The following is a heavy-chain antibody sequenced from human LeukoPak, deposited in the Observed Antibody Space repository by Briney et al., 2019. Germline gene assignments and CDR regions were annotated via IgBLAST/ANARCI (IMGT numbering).Heavy chain of an antibody. D-gene: IGHD2/OR15-2a*01. Sequence: GQSLKISCKGSRYTFSNYWSAWVRQMPGKGLEWMGIIYPGDSDTRYSPSFQGQVTISADKSNNTAYLQWSSLKASDTATYYCARGISGCNDVGCSNWFDPWGQGTLVTVSS. V-gene: IGHV5-51*01. CDR2: IYPGDSDT. J-gene: IGHJ5*02. CDR1: RYTFSNYW. CDR3: ARGISGCNDVGCSNWFDP.